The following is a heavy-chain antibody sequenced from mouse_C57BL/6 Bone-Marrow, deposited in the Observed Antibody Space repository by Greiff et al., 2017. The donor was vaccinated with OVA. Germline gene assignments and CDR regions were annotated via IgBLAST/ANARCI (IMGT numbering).Heavy chain of an antibody. Sequence: VQLQQSVAELVRPGASVKLSCTASGFNIKTTYMHWVKQRPEQGLEWIGRIDPANGNTKYAPKFQGKAPITADTSSNTAYLQLSSLTSEDTAIYYCARGDYGSSYGYWYFDVWGTGTTVTVSS. J-gene: IGHJ1*03. V-gene: IGHV14-3*01. CDR2: IDPANGNT. D-gene: IGHD1-1*01. CDR1: GFNIKTTY. CDR3: ARGDYGSSYGYWYFDV.